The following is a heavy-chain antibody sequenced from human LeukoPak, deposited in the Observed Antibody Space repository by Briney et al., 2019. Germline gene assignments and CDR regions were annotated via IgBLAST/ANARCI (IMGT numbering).Heavy chain of an antibody. J-gene: IGHJ4*02. V-gene: IGHV3-23*01. CDR1: GFTFGTSA. Sequence: PGGSLRLSCAASGFTFGTSAMSWVRQAPGKGLEWVSGISGSGGSTNYADSVKGRFTISRDNSKNTLYLQMNSLRAEDTAVYYCAKVKGYFDWLFEGNYFDYWGQGTLVTVSS. D-gene: IGHD3-9*01. CDR2: ISGSGGST. CDR3: AKVKGYFDWLFEGNYFDY.